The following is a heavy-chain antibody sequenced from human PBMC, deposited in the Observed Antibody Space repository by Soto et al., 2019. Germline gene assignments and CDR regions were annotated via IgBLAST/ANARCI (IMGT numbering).Heavy chain of an antibody. J-gene: IGHJ4*02. CDR1: GGSISSGGYY. Sequence: SETLSLTCTVSGGSISSGGYYWSWIRQHPGKGLEWIGYIYYSGSTYYNPSLKSRVTISVDTSKNQFSLKLSSVTAADTAVYYCAGSNMVQATWYFDYWGQGTLVTVSS. V-gene: IGHV4-31*03. CDR3: AGSNMVQATWYFDY. CDR2: IYYSGST. D-gene: IGHD3-10*01.